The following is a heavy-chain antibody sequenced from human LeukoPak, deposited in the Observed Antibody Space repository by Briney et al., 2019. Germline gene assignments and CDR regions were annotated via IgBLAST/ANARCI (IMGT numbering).Heavy chain of an antibody. CDR2: INPNSGGT. D-gene: IGHD6-13*01. Sequence: ASVKVSCKASGYTFTGYYMHWVRQAPGQGLEWMGWINPNSGGTNYAQKFQGRVTMTRDTSISTAYMELSRLRSDDTAVYYCARVGLRGSSWYEVPTYYFDYWGQGTLVTVSS. J-gene: IGHJ4*02. CDR3: ARVGLRGSSWYEVPTYYFDY. V-gene: IGHV1-2*02. CDR1: GYTFTGYY.